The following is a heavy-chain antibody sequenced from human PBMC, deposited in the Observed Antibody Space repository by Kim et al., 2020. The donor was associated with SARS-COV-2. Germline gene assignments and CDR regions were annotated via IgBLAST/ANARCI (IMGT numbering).Heavy chain of an antibody. D-gene: IGHD4-4*01. CDR3: SCERGGVTADGLDV. CDR1: GGSITSTN. V-gene: IGHV4-59*13. Sequence: SETLSLTCTVSGGSITSTNWNWIRQPPGKGLEWIWYVYYSGTTTYYSSLTSRGTISIDTYTNNIPLNLTPRTGADAAADYCSCERGGVTADGLDVWGHG. CDR2: VYYSGTT. J-gene: IGHJ6*02.